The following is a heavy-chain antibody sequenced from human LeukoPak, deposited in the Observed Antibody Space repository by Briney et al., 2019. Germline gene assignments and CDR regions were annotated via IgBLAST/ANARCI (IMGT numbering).Heavy chain of an antibody. CDR3: ARIEQQLPTSGTMGPYYYYYMDV. V-gene: IGHV3-7*01. J-gene: IGHJ6*03. Sequence: GGSLRLSCAASGFTFSSYWMSWVRQAPGKGLEWVANIKQDGSEKYYVDSVKGRFTISRDNAKNSLYLQMNSLRAEDTAVYYCARIEQQLPTSGTMGPYYYYYMDVWGKGTTVTVSS. CDR1: GFTFSSYW. D-gene: IGHD6-13*01. CDR2: IKQDGSEK.